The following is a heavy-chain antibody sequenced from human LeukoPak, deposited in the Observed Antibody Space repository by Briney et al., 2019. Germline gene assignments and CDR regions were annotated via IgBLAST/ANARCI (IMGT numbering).Heavy chain of an antibody. V-gene: IGHV3-66*01. CDR2: IYSTGGK. Sequence: GGSLRLSCAVSGFTFRSYGMSWVRQAPGKGLEWVSIIYSTGGKYYADSVKGRFTISRDNSKHTLNLQMNSLRAEDTAIYYCARGSDGWFAFDYWGQGILVTVSS. D-gene: IGHD6-19*01. J-gene: IGHJ4*02. CDR3: ARGSDGWFAFDY. CDR1: GFTFRSYG.